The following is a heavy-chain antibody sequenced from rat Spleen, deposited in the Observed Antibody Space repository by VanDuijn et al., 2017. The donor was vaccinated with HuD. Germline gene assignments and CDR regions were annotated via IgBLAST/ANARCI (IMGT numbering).Heavy chain of an antibody. V-gene: IGHV5-31*01. Sequence: EVQLVESGGGLVQPGRSMKLSCAASGFIFSNYGMTWIRQAPGKGLEWVASITNTGVSTYYSDSVKGRFTISRDTAKSTLYLQMNSLRSEDTAIYYCTRDNERSYVMDAWGQGASVTVSS. CDR1: GFIFSNYG. J-gene: IGHJ4*01. CDR2: ITNTGVST. CDR3: TRDNERSYVMDA.